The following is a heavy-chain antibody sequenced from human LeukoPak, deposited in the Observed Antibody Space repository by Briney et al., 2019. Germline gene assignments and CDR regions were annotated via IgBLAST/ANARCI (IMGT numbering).Heavy chain of an antibody. J-gene: IGHJ4*02. V-gene: IGHV1-24*01. CDR3: ATRDVRFLEWLTESPFDY. CDR1: GYTLTELS. D-gene: IGHD3-3*01. Sequence: ASVKVSCKVSGYTLTELSMHWVRQAPGKGLEWTGGFDPEDGETIYAQKFQGRVTMTEDTSTDTAYMELSSLRSEDTAVYYCATRDVRFLEWLTESPFDYWGQGTLVTVSS. CDR2: FDPEDGET.